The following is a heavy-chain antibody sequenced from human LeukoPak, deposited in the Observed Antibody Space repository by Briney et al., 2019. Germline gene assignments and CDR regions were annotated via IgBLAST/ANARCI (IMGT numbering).Heavy chain of an antibody. D-gene: IGHD3-16*01. J-gene: IGHJ4*02. V-gene: IGHV3-23*01. CDR2: ISGSVGST. CDR1: GFTFSSYA. Sequence: GGSLRLSCAASGFTFSSYAMSWVRQAPGKGLEWISAISGSVGSTYYADSVKGRFTISRDNSKNTLYVQMNSLRAEDTAVYSCAKGETTYYDYVWGSYVYDYWGQGTLVTVSS. CDR3: AKGETTYYDYVWGSYVYDY.